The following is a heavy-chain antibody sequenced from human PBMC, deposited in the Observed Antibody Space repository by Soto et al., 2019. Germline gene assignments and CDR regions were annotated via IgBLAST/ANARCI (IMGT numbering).Heavy chain of an antibody. V-gene: IGHV2-70*01. CDR3: ARIPHYSDSYYMDY. D-gene: IGHD2-21*01. CDR2: INWDNNE. J-gene: IGHJ4*02. Sequence: SGPTLVNPTQTLTLTCTFSGFSLSTFGTCVAWIRQPPGKALEWLALINWDNNEYYSTSLKTRLTISRDTSKNQVVLTMTNVDPVDTATYYCARIPHYSDSYYMDYWGQ. CDR1: GFSLSTFGTC.